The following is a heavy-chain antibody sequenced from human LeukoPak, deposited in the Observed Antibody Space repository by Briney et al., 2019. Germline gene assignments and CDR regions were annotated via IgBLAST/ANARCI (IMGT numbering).Heavy chain of an antibody. CDR3: VKGISSWYYPYFDY. D-gene: IGHD6-13*01. CDR2: ISNDGSNK. Sequence: GGSLRLSCAASGFTFSSYGMHWVRQAPGKGLEWVSVISNDGSNKNYADSVKGRFTISRDNSKNTPYLQMNSLTAEDTAVYYCVKGISSWYYPYFDYWGQGALVTVSS. V-gene: IGHV3-30*18. CDR1: GFTFSSYG. J-gene: IGHJ4*02.